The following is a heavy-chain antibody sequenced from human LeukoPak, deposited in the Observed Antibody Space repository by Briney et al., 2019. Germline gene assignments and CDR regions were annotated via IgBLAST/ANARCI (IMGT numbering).Heavy chain of an antibody. CDR2: IYPGDSDT. Sequence: GESLKICCKGSGYRITSYWIGWVRQMPGKGLEWMGIIYPGDSDTIYSPSFQGQVTISADKSTSTGNLQWSSLKASDTAMYYCARSGGNYYSIWGQGTMVTGSS. J-gene: IGHJ3*02. D-gene: IGHD1-26*01. CDR3: ARSGGNYYSI. V-gene: IGHV5-51*01. CDR1: GYRITSYW.